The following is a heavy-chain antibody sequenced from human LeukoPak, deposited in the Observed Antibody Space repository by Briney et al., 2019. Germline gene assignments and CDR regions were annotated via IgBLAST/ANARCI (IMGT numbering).Heavy chain of an antibody. CDR1: GGSFSGYY. Sequence: SETLSLTCAVYGGSFSGYYWSWIRQPPGKGLEWIGEINHSGSTNYNPSLKSRVTISVDTSKNQFSLKLSSVTAADTAVYYCARLGSRYSSSWYSNYFDYWGQGTLVTVSS. CDR2: INHSGST. D-gene: IGHD6-13*01. CDR3: ARLGSRYSSSWYSNYFDY. J-gene: IGHJ4*02. V-gene: IGHV4-34*01.